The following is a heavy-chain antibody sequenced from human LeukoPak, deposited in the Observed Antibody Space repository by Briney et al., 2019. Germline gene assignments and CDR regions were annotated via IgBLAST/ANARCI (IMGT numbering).Heavy chain of an antibody. CDR3: ARVSYGSGSYSLLFDY. J-gene: IGHJ4*02. D-gene: IGHD3-10*01. Sequence: APVKVSCKASGYTFTGYYMHWVRQAPGQGLEWMGWINPNSGGTSYAQKFQGRVTMTRDTSISTAYMELSRLRSDDTAVYYCARVSYGSGSYSLLFDYWGQGTLVTVSS. V-gene: IGHV1-2*02. CDR1: GYTFTGYY. CDR2: INPNSGGT.